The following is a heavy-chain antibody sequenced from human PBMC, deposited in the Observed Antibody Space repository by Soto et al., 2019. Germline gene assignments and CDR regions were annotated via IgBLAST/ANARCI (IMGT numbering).Heavy chain of an antibody. D-gene: IGHD3-22*01. J-gene: IGHJ4*02. CDR2: IYHSGST. V-gene: IGHV4-30-2*01. CDR3: ARFYDSSGAYDY. CDR1: GGSISSGGYS. Sequence: QLQLQESGSGLVKPSQTLSLTCAVSGGSISSGGYSWSWIRQPPGKGLEWIGYIYHSGSTYYNPSLTSRVTISVDRSKNQFSLKLSSVTAADTAVYSCARFYDSSGAYDYWGQGTLVTVSS.